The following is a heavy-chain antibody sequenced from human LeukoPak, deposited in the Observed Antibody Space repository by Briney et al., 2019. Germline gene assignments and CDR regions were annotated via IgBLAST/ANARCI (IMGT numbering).Heavy chain of an antibody. Sequence: GGSLRLSCAASGFTFSDYYMSWIRQAPWEGLEWVSYISGSGSTIYYADSVKGRFTISRDNAKNSLFLLLNSLRAEDTAVYYCARENRIAVADDAFDIWGQGTMVTVSS. J-gene: IGHJ3*02. CDR3: ARENRIAVADDAFDI. CDR1: GFTFSDYY. D-gene: IGHD6-19*01. CDR2: ISGSGSTI. V-gene: IGHV3-11*01.